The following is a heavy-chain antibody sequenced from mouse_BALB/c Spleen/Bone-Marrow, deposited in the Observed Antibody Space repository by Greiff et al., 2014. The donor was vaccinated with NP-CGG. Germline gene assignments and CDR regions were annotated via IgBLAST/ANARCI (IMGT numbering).Heavy chain of an antibody. V-gene: IGHV1-5*01. J-gene: IGHJ3*01. CDR1: GYTFTNYW. D-gene: IGHD4-1*01. CDR3: AGNWGWVFAY. Sequence: EVQLQQSGTVLARPGASLRMSCKASGYTFTNYWINWIKQRPGQGLEWIGAIYPGNNDAKYTQKFKAKAKLTAVTSTSTADMELSSLTNEDSAVYYCAGNWGWVFAYWGEGTLVTVSA. CDR2: IYPGNNDA.